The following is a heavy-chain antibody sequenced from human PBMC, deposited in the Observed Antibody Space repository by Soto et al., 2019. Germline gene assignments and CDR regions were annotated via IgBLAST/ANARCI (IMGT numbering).Heavy chain of an antibody. Sequence: QVQLQESGPGQVKPSETLSLTCTISGGSISVYYWSWVRQPPGHELEWIGYIYASGSPYYHPSLTSRVSISADTSKNQISLKLTSPTAADTAVYYCARGVGSRPPRYWGRGTLVTVSS. CDR2: IYASGSP. V-gene: IGHV4-59*01. CDR3: ARGVGSRPPRY. J-gene: IGHJ4*02. D-gene: IGHD1-26*01. CDR1: GGSISVYY.